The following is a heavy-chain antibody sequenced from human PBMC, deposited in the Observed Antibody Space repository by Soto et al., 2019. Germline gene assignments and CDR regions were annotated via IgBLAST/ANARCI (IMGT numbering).Heavy chain of an antibody. Sequence: SSETLSLSGAASGFTFSSYSMNWVLQAPGKGLEWVSYISSSSSTIYYADSVKGRFTISRDNAKNSLYLQMNSLRDEDTAVYYCARDNRIVVLPAAIGYGMDVWGQGTTVTVSS. CDR3: ARDNRIVVLPAAIGYGMDV. CDR2: ISSSSSTI. J-gene: IGHJ6*02. CDR1: GFTFSSYS. D-gene: IGHD2-2*02. V-gene: IGHV3-48*02.